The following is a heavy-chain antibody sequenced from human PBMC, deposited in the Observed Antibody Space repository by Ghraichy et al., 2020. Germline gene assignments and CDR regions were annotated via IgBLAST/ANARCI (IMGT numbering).Heavy chain of an antibody. D-gene: IGHD4-11*01. J-gene: IGHJ5*02. CDR2: MNPNSANT. CDR3: ARARALDDDYSNYGWFDP. CDR1: GYTFTNYD. V-gene: IGHV1-8*01. Sequence: ASVKVSCKASGYTFTNYDINWVRQATGQGLEWVGWMNPNSANTGYAQKFQGRVTMTRNTSISTAYMELSSLRSEDTAVYYCARARALDDDYSNYGWFDPWGQGTLVTVSS.